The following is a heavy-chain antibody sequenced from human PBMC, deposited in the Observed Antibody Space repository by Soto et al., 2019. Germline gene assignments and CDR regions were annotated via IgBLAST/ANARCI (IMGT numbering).Heavy chain of an antibody. V-gene: IGHV1-69*13. CDR2: IIPLLNTR. CDR1: GDTFSTYG. Sequence: TVNVSYKASGDTFSTYGITWVRQAPCQGLEWVGGIIPLLNTRNSAQKLQGRVTISVDESANTAYMELISLKSDDTAVYFCARNRYYSDQTAYFPNPELWGQGTLVAIS. J-gene: IGHJ4*01. CDR3: ARNRYYSDQTAYFPNPEL. D-gene: IGHD3-22*01.